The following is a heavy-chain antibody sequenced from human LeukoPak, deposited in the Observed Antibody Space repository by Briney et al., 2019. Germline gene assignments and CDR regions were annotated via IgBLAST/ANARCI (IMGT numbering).Heavy chain of an antibody. D-gene: IGHD6-6*01. J-gene: IGHJ4*02. CDR1: GGSISSSTYY. CDR2: IYYSGTT. CDR3: ARQEYSNSYFDH. V-gene: IGHV4-39*01. Sequence: SETLSLTCTVSGGSISSSTYYWGWIRQPPGKGLEWIGTIYYSGTTYYNPSLKSPVTISVDTSKNQFSLKLTSVTAADTAVYYCARQEYSNSYFDHWGRGTLVTVSS.